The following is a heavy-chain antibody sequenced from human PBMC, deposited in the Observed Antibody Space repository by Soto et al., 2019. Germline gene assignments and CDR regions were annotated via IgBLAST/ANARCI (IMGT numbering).Heavy chain of an antibody. CDR1: GGSFSGYY. CDR2: INHSGST. D-gene: IGHD3-10*01. CDR3: ARAKLLWFGGGVDY. V-gene: IGHV4-34*01. Sequence: QVPLQQWGAGLLKPSETLSLTCAVYGGSFSGYYWSWIRQPPGKGLEWIGEINHSGSTNYNPSLKSRVTISVDTSKNQFSLKLSSVTAADTAVYYCARAKLLWFGGGVDYWGQGTLVTVSS. J-gene: IGHJ4*02.